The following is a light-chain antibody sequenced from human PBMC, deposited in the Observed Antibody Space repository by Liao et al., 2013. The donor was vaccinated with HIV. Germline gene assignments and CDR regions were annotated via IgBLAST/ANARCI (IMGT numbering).Light chain of an antibody. V-gene: IGLV3-1*01. J-gene: IGLJ1*01. CDR1: NLGDKY. CDR3: QVWESSSDHPYV. Sequence: SYELTQPPSVSVSPGQTASITCSGENLGDKYASWYQKKAGQSPVLVIYQNAKRPSGIPERFSGSNSGNTATLTISRVEAGDEADYYCQVWESSSDHPYVFGTGTEVTVL. CDR2: QNA.